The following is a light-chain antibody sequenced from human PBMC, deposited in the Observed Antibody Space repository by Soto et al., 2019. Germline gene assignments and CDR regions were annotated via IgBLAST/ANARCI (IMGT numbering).Light chain of an antibody. V-gene: IGKV3-15*01. CDR3: QQYKNFWT. J-gene: IGKJ1*01. CDR1: QSVNSN. CDR2: GAS. Sequence: EIVMTQSPATLSVSPGERATLSCRASQSVNSNLAWYQQKPGQAPRLVIYGASTRATGIPARFSGSGSGTEFTLTISSLQSEDFSVYYCQQYKNFWTFGQGTKVEIK.